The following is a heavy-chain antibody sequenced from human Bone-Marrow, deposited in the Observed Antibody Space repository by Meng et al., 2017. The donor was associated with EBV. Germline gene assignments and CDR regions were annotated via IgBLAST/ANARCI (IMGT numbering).Heavy chain of an antibody. V-gene: IGHV1-8*01. CDR3: AREGENY. Sequence: QVQSVPSGDGVKKPGASLKVPCTPSGYTFTSYDINWVRQATGQGLEWMGWMNPNSGNTGYAQKFQGRVTMTRNTSISTAYMELSSLRSEDTAVYYCAREGENYWGQGTLVTVSS. CDR2: MNPNSGNT. J-gene: IGHJ4*02. D-gene: IGHD3-10*01. CDR1: GYTFTSYD.